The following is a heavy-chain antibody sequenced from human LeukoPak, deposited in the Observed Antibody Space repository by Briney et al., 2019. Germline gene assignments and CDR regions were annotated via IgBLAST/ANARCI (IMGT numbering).Heavy chain of an antibody. J-gene: IGHJ4*02. CDR3: ARAEGLWGSPSAVDY. Sequence: PSETLSLTCTVSGASISSYYWSWLRQPPGKGLEWIGCIYYSGSTNYNPSLKSRVTISVDTSKNQFSLKLSSVTAADTAVYYCARAEGLWGSPSAVDYWGQGTLVTVSS. CDR2: IYYSGST. D-gene: IGHD3-16*01. V-gene: IGHV4-59*01. CDR1: GASISSYY.